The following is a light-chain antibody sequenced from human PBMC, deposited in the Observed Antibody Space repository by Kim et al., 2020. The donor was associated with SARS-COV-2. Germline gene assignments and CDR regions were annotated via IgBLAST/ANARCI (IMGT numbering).Light chain of an antibody. J-gene: IGLJ3*02. CDR2: RNN. Sequence: GQRGTISCSGRTSNSGSKAVSWYQHRPETAPKRLIYRNNLRPAGGPDRFSAAKAGTSASLAISGLKSEDEGDYYCATWDGSLSGPVFGGGTKVTVL. CDR1: TSNSGSKA. CDR3: ATWDGSLSGPV. V-gene: IGLV1-44*01.